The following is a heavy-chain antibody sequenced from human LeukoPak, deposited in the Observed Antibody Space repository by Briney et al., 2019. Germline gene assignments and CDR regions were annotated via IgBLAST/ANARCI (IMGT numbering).Heavy chain of an antibody. Sequence: PGGSLRLSCAASGFTFGAYTMNWVRQAPGKGLEWVSCIFSRSESIFYADSVKGRFTISRDNAKNSLYLQMDSLRAEDTAVYYCARAYFEYWGQGTLVTVSS. CDR3: ARAYFEY. V-gene: IGHV3-21*01. CDR1: GFTFGAYT. CDR2: IFSRSESI. J-gene: IGHJ4*02.